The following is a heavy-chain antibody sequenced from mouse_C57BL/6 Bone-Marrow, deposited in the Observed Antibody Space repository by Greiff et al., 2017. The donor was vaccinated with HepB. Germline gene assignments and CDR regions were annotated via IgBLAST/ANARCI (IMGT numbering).Heavy chain of an antibody. CDR2: ISDGGSYT. Sequence: EVQLVESGGGLVKPGGSLKLSCAASGFTFSSYAMSWVRQTPEKRLEWVATISDGGSYTYYPDNVKGRFTISRDNAKNNLYLQMSHLKSEDTAMYYCARVPLITTVGFDYWGQGTTLTVSS. CDR3: ARVPLITTVGFDY. V-gene: IGHV5-4*01. CDR1: GFTFSSYA. D-gene: IGHD1-1*01. J-gene: IGHJ2*01.